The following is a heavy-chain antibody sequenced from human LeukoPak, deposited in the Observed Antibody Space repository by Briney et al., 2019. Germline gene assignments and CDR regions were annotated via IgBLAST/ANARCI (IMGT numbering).Heavy chain of an antibody. CDR1: GGSFSGYY. V-gene: IGHV4-34*01. CDR2: INHSGST. CDR3: AREFGYAVASLDY. D-gene: IGHD5-12*01. J-gene: IGHJ4*02. Sequence: KPSETLSLTCAVYGGSFSGYYWNWIRQPPGKGLEWIGEINHSGSTNYIPSLKSRVTISVDTSKNQFSLKLTSVTAADTAVYYCAREFGYAVASLDYWGQGTLVTVSS.